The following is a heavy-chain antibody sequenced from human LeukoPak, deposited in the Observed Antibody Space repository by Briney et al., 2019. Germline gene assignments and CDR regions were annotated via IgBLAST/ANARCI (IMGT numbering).Heavy chain of an antibody. D-gene: IGHD3-22*01. CDR1: GYTFTSYY. V-gene: IGHV1-46*01. CDR2: INPSGGST. Sequence: GASVKVSCKASGYTFTSYYMHWVRQAPGQGLEWMGIINPSGGSTSYAQKFQGRVTMTRDTSTSTVYMELSSLRSEDTAVYYCASALYYYDSSGYMAGRKYFDYWGQGTLVTVSS. J-gene: IGHJ4*02. CDR3: ASALYYYDSSGYMAGRKYFDY.